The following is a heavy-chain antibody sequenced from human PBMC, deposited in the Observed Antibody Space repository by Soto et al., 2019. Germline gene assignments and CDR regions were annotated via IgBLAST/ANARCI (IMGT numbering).Heavy chain of an antibody. CDR2: AHHSGRT. D-gene: IGHD5-18*01. V-gene: IGHV4-4*02. CDR1: GDSMSISNW. Sequence: SETLSLTCTVSGDSMSISNWWNWVRQPPGKGLEWIGEAHHSGRTNYNPSLKSRVTISVDRSKNQFSLKLNSVTAADTAVYYCARSEAKVLAYWGQGTLVTVSS. J-gene: IGHJ4*02. CDR3: ARSEAKVLAY.